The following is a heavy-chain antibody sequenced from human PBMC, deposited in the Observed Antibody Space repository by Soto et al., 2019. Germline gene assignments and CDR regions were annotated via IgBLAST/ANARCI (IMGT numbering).Heavy chain of an antibody. CDR2: INPNSGGT. CDR3: ARNYYDSSGYYSWP. D-gene: IGHD3-22*01. CDR1: GYTFIGYY. V-gene: IGHV1-2*02. J-gene: IGHJ5*02. Sequence: ASVKVSCKASGYTFIGYYMHWARQAPGQGLEWMGWINPNSGGTNYAQKFQGRVTMTRDTSISTAYMELSRLRSDDTAVYYCARNYYDSSGYYSWPWGQGTLVTVSS.